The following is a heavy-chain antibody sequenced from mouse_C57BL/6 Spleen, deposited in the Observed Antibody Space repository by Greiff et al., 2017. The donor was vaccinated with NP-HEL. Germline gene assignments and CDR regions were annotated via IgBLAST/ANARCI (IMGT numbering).Heavy chain of an antibody. CDR3: ARVGGNYPSLDGMDY. CDR1: GYTFTSYW. CDR2: IDPSDSYT. V-gene: IGHV1-59*01. D-gene: IGHD2-1*01. J-gene: IGHJ4*01. Sequence: QVQLQQPGAELVRPGTSVKLSCKASGYTFTSYWMHWVKQRPGQGLEWIGVIDPSDSYTNYNQKFKGKATLTVDTSSSTAYMQLGSLTSEDSAVDYCARVGGNYPSLDGMDYWGQGTSVTVSS.